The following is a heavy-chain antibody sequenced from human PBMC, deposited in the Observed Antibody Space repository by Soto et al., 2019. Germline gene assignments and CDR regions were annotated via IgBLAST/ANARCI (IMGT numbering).Heavy chain of an antibody. Sequence: EVQLWASGGDLVQPGGSLRLSCAASGFTFSNYALSWVRKAPGKGLEWVSSISGRGDSTDYADSVRGRFSISTDHSKNMLYLQMNRLRAEDTAVYYCAKDDCGPLHCYVIDYWGPGTLVTVSS. CDR1: GFTFSNYA. D-gene: IGHD2-21*01. V-gene: IGHV3-23*01. CDR2: ISGRGDST. J-gene: IGHJ4*02. CDR3: AKDDCGPLHCYVIDY.